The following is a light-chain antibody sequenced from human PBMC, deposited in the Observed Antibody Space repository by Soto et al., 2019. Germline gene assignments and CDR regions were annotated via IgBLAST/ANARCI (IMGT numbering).Light chain of an antibody. CDR2: GVT. V-gene: IGLV2-14*03. CDR1: HNDIGTYGD. Sequence: QSALTQPMGASGTPGQSISICCPGKHNDIGTYGDVSWYQPLPSRAPRLLIYGVTTRPSGISDRFSASKSGPTASLTISGLQPEDEADYYCSSFTSDRIYVFGPGTKGTVL. J-gene: IGLJ1*01. CDR3: SSFTSDRIYV.